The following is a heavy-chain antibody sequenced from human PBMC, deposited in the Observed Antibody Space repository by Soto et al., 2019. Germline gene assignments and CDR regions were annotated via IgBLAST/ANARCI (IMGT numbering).Heavy chain of an antibody. Sequence: SETLSLTCAVYGGSFSGYYWSWIRQPPGKGLEWIGAINHSGSTNYNPSLKSRVTISVDTSKNQFSLKLSSVTAADTAVYYCARSFTWYYYGSGSYYHSIRWFDPWGQGTLVTVSS. V-gene: IGHV4-34*01. D-gene: IGHD3-10*01. J-gene: IGHJ5*02. CDR3: ARSFTWYYYGSGSYYHSIRWFDP. CDR1: GGSFSGYY. CDR2: INHSGST.